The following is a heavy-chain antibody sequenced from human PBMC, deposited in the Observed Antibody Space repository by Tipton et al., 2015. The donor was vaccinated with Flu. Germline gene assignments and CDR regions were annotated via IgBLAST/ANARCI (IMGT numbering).Heavy chain of an antibody. J-gene: IGHJ6*02. D-gene: IGHD6-19*01. CDR2: IYHSGST. CDR1: GGSINRSHYY. V-gene: IGHV4-39*07. Sequence: TLSLTCTVSGGSINRSHYYWGWIRQPPGKGLEWIGSIYHSGSTFYHPSLKSRVTISVDTSKNQFSLKLSSVTAADTAVYYCAGDGGVGSGWSYSGGNYYYGMDVWGQGTTVIVSS. CDR3: AGDGGVGSGWSYSGGNYYYGMDV.